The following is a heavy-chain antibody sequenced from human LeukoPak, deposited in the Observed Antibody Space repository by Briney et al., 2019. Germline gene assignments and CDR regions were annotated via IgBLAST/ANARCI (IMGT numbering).Heavy chain of an antibody. Sequence: GGSLRLSCAASGFTFSSHWMHWVRQAPGRGLVWVSRINSDGSSTSYADSVKGRFTISRDNAKNTLYLQMNSLRAEDTAVYYCAELGITMIGGVWGKGTTVTISS. D-gene: IGHD3-10*02. CDR1: GFTFSSHW. CDR3: AELGITMIGGV. J-gene: IGHJ6*04. CDR2: INSDGSST. V-gene: IGHV3-74*01.